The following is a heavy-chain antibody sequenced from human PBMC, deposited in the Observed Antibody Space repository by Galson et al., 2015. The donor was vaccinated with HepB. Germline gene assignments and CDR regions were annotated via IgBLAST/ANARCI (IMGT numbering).Heavy chain of an antibody. CDR1: GFTFSRYW. J-gene: IGHJ2*01. CDR3: AREVDSSGHYGWYLDL. Sequence: SLRLSCAASGFTFSRYWMSWVRQAPGKGLEWVANIKEDGSEKYYVDSVKGRFTISRDNAKNSLYVQMNSLRAEDTAVYYCAREVDSSGHYGWYLDLWGRGTLTTVSS. D-gene: IGHD3-22*01. V-gene: IGHV3-7*01. CDR2: IKEDGSEK.